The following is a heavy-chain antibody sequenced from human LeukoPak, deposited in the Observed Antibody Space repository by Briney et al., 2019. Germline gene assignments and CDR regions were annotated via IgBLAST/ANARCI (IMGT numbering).Heavy chain of an antibody. CDR2: INPNSGGT. D-gene: IGHD6-19*01. V-gene: IGHV1-2*02. CDR3: ARSSTRLSGYSSGWYLGY. CDR1: GYTFTSYG. J-gene: IGHJ4*02. Sequence: ASVKVSCKASGYTFTSYGISWVRQTPGQGLEWMGWINPNSGGTNYAQKFQGRVTMTRDTSISTAYMELSRLRSDDTAVYYCARSSTRLSGYSSGWYLGYWGQGTLVTVSS.